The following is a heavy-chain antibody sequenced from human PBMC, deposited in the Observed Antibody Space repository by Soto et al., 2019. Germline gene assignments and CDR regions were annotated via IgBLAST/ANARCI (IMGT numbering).Heavy chain of an antibody. CDR1: GDTFTSYY. D-gene: IGHD3-22*01. Sequence: ASVKVSCKASGDTFTSYYINWVRQAPGQGLEWMGWINPNNGDTNYAQNFQGRVTMTRDTSISTASMELSRLRSDDTAVYSCARKKIYYDSSGHLDDWGQVPRVTVSS. V-gene: IGHV1-2*02. CDR2: INPNNGDT. J-gene: IGHJ4*02. CDR3: ARKKIYYDSSGHLDD.